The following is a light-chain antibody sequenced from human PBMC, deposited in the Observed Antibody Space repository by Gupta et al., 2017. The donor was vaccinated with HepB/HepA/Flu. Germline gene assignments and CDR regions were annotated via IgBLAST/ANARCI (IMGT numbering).Light chain of an antibody. CDR2: KDS. CDR3: QSADSSGTYPDVV. J-gene: IGLJ2*01. CDR1: ALPNQY. Sequence: SYELTQPPSVSVSPGQTARIHNPRDALPNQYAYLYQQKPGQATVLVIYKDSERPSGIPGRFSGSCSGTTVTLTIRGIQAEDEADYYCQSADSSGTYPDVVFGGGTKLTVL. V-gene: IGLV3-25*03.